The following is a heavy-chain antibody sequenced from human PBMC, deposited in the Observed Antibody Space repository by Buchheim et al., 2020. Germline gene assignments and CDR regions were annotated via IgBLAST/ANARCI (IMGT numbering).Heavy chain of an antibody. CDR3: SDSSGFYGDAFDI. CDR1: GFTFSAYN. D-gene: IGHD3-22*01. J-gene: IGHJ3*02. Sequence: EVQLVESGGGLVQPGGSLRLSCAASGFTFSAYNMNWVRQAPGKGLEWISYIGSDDFIIYYADSVKGRFTISRDNAKDSLYLQMNSLRAEDTAVYYCSDSSGFYGDAFDIWGQGT. CDR2: IGSDDFII. V-gene: IGHV3-48*04.